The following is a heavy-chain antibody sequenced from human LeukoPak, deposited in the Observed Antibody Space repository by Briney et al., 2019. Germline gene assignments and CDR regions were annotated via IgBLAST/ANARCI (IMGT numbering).Heavy chain of an antibody. CDR3: ARVGRPYYYDSSGYYRIWFDP. J-gene: IGHJ5*02. CDR2: INHSGST. Sequence: SETLSLTCAVYGGSFSGYYWSWIRQPPGKGLEWIGEINHSGSTDYNPSLKSRVTISVDTSKNQFSLKLSSVTAADTAVYYCARVGRPYYYDSSGYYRIWFDPWGQGTLVTVSS. D-gene: IGHD3-22*01. CDR1: GGSFSGYY. V-gene: IGHV4-34*01.